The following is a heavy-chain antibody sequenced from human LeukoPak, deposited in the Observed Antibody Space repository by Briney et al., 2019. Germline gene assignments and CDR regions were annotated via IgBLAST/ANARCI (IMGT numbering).Heavy chain of an antibody. CDR3: ARDSWDGYNSYFDY. Sequence: GGSLRLSCEASGFTFNTYGMHWVRQAPGKGLEWVAVMRSDGSDIYYADSVKGRFTISRDSSKNTLYLQMNSLRAEDTAVYYCARDSWDGYNSYFDYWGQGTLVTVSS. CDR2: MRSDGSDI. J-gene: IGHJ4*02. D-gene: IGHD5-24*01. CDR1: GFTFNTYG. V-gene: IGHV3-33*01.